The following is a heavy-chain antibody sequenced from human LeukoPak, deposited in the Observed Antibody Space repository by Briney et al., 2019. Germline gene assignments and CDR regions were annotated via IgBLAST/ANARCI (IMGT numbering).Heavy chain of an antibody. CDR3: ARDVNGFNYGSAFDV. J-gene: IGHJ3*01. CDR2: IYTSGSP. V-gene: IGHV4-61*02. D-gene: IGHD3-10*01. CDR1: GVSISSGSYY. Sequence: SETLSLTCTVSGVSISSGSYYWSWIRQPAGKGLEWIGRIYTSGSPNYNPSLKSPVTISVDRSKNQFSLKLTSVTAADTAVYYCARDVNGFNYGSAFDVWGQGTMVTVSS.